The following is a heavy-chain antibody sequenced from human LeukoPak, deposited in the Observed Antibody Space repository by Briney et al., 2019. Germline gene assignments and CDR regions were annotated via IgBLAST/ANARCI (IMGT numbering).Heavy chain of an antibody. CDR2: IYYSGST. J-gene: IGHJ5*02. Sequence: SQTLSLTCTVSGGSISSGDYYWSWIRQPPGKGLEWIGYIYYSGSTYYNPSLKSRVTISVDTSKNQFSLKLSSVTAADTAVYYCARGLPSNRPGITYYYGSGSLNWFDPWGQGTLVTVSS. CDR3: ARGLPSNRPGITYYYGSGSLNWFDP. D-gene: IGHD3-10*01. V-gene: IGHV4-30-4*01. CDR1: GGSISSGDYY.